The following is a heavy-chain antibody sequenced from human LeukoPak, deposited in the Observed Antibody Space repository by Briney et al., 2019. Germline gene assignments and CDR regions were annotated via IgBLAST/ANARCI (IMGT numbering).Heavy chain of an antibody. CDR3: ARQGYSYGFDY. V-gene: IGHV3-13*01. Sequence: GGSLRLSCAASGFTFSSYDMHWVRQATGKGLEWVSAIGTAGDTYYPGSVKGRFTISRENAKDSLYLQMNSLRAGDTAVYYCARQGYSYGFDYWGQGTLVTVSS. CDR1: GFTFSSYD. D-gene: IGHD5-18*01. CDR2: IGTAGDT. J-gene: IGHJ4*02.